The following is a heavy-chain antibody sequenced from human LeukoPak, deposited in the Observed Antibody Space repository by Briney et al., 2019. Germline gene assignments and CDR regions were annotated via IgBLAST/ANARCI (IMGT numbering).Heavy chain of an antibody. V-gene: IGHV3-23*01. CDR3: AKQGVAAAGHYYYYYYMDV. Sequence: PGGSLRLSCAASGFTFSSYAMSWVRQAPGKGLEWVSAISGSGGSTYYAASVKGRFTISRDNSKNTLYLQMNSLRAEDTAVYYCAKQGVAAAGHYYYYYYMDVWGKGTTVTVSS. J-gene: IGHJ6*03. D-gene: IGHD6-13*01. CDR2: ISGSGGST. CDR1: GFTFSSYA.